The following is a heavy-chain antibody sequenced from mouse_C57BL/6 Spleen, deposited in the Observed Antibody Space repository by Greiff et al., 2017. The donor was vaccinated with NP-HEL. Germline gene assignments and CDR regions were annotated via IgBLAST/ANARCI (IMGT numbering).Heavy chain of an antibody. CDR3: ARDGYYEYFDV. Sequence: EVKLMESGGGLVKPGGSLKLSCAASGFTFSSYAMSWVRQTPEKRLEWVATISDGGSYTYYPDNVKGRFTISRDNAKNNLYLQMSHLKSEDTAMYYCARDGYYEYFDVWGTGTTVTVSS. CDR1: GFTFSSYA. J-gene: IGHJ1*03. D-gene: IGHD2-3*01. V-gene: IGHV5-4*01. CDR2: ISDGGSYT.